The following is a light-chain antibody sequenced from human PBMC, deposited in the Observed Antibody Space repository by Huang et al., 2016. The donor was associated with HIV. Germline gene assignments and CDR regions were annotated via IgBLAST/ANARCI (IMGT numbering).Light chain of an antibody. V-gene: IGKV3-15*01. Sequence: EIVLTQSPATLSVSPGERATLSCRASQSVGSKLAWYQQKPGQAPRLLLYGASTRAPDVPARFRGSGSGTDFTLTISSLQSEDFAVYFCQQYNDWPPELSFGGGTKVEI. CDR2: GAS. CDR3: QQYNDWPPELS. CDR1: QSVGSK. J-gene: IGKJ4*01.